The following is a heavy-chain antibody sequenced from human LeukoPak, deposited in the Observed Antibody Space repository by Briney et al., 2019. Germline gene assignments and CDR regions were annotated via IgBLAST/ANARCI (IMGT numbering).Heavy chain of an antibody. V-gene: IGHV3-7*01. J-gene: IGHJ4*02. CDR3: AREVWGPEY. CDR1: GFTFTKYW. Sequence: GGSLRLSCAASGFTFTKYWMTWVRQAPGKGLEWVGNIKQDGSDKNYMDSVRGRFTISRDNTKNSVYLQMSSLRAEDTAVYYCAREVWGPEYWGQGTLVTVSS. CDR2: IKQDGSDK. D-gene: IGHD1-14*01.